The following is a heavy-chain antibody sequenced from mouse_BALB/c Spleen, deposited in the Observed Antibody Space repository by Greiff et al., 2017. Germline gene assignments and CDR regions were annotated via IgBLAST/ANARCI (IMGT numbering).Heavy chain of an antibody. Sequence: VQLKESGPSLVKPSQTLSLTCSVTGDSITSGYWNWIRKFPGNKLEYMGYISYSGSTYYNPSLKSRISITRDTSKNQYYLQLNSVTTEDTATYYCARWGLRGDWYFDVWGAGTTVTVSS. CDR3: ARWGLRGDWYFDV. CDR2: ISYSGST. D-gene: IGHD1-1*01. CDR1: GDSITSGY. V-gene: IGHV3-8*02. J-gene: IGHJ1*01.